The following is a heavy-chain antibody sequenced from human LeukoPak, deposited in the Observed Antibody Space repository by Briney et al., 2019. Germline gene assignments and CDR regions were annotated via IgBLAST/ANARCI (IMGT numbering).Heavy chain of an antibody. CDR2: VSTYNSDT. CDR1: GYRFSSNG. Sequence: ASVKVSCKASGYRFSSNGISWVRQAPGQGLEWVGWVSTYNSDTNYAPKFQGRVTMTKDTSTSTVYMEVRSLRTDDTAVYYCALDNWNEFDPWGQGTLATVSS. V-gene: IGHV1-18*01. CDR3: ALDNWNEFDP. D-gene: IGHD1-1*01. J-gene: IGHJ5*02.